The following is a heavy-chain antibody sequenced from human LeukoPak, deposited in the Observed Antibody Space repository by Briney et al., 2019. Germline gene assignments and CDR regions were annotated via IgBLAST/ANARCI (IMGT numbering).Heavy chain of an antibody. D-gene: IGHD6-13*01. Sequence: GESLKISCKASEYSFTSYWIGWVRQMPGKGLEWVGNIQPGNPEIRYSPSFQGQVTLSADKSISTAYLQWSSLKASDTAMYYCARRSDLSSSWFFDYWGQGTLVTVSS. CDR3: ARRSDLSSSWFFDY. V-gene: IGHV5-51*01. CDR2: IQPGNPEI. CDR1: EYSFTSYW. J-gene: IGHJ4*02.